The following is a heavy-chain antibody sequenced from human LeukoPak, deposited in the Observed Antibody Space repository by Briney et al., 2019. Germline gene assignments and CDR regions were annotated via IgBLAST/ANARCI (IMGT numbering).Heavy chain of an antibody. D-gene: IGHD2-15*01. CDR3: ARVRGGYCSGGNCYSAFDI. V-gene: IGHV3-7*04. CDR2: IKQDGSEK. Sequence: GGSLRLSCAVSGFTFSTYWMSWVRQAPGKGLEWVANIKQDGSEKYYVDSVKGRFTISRDNAQSSLYLQMNSLRAEDTAVYYCARVRGGYCSGGNCYSAFDIWGQGTMVTVSS. J-gene: IGHJ3*02. CDR1: GFTFSTYW.